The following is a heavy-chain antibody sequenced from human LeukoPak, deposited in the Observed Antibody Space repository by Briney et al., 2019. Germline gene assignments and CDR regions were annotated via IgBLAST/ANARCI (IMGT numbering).Heavy chain of an antibody. J-gene: IGHJ4*02. CDR2: ISGSGGST. V-gene: IGHV3-23*01. Sequence: GGSLRLSCAASGFTFSSYAMSWVRQAPGNGLEWVSAISGSGGSTYYADSVKGRFTISRDNSKNTLYLQMNSLRAEDTAVYYCAKALYYYDGGSDYWGQGTLVTVSS. D-gene: IGHD3-22*01. CDR1: GFTFSSYA. CDR3: AKALYYYDGGSDY.